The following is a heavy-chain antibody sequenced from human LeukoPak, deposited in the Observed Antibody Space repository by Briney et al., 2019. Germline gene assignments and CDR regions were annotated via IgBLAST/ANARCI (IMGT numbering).Heavy chain of an antibody. CDR2: INHSGNT. Sequence: KASETLSLTCGVSGGSFSGYYWTWIRQLPGKGLEWMGEINHSGNTIYNPSLKSRVIISIDTSKNQISLNMRSVTAADTAVYYCARGRNWETFYHYCMDVWGNGTTVTVSS. D-gene: IGHD1-14*01. CDR1: GGSFSGYY. V-gene: IGHV4-34*01. J-gene: IGHJ6*03. CDR3: ARGRNWETFYHYCMDV.